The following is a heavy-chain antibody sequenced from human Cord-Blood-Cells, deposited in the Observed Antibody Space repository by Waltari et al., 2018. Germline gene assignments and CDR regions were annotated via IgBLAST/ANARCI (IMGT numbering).Heavy chain of an antibody. CDR3: ANPVLGSRRTNWFDP. V-gene: IGHV3-23*01. CDR1: GFTFSSYA. D-gene: IGHD6-13*01. CDR2: ISGSGGST. J-gene: IGHJ5*02. Sequence: EVQLLESGGGLVQPGGSLRLSCAASGFTFSSYAMSWVRQAPGKGLEWVSAISGSGGSTYYTDSVKGRFTISRDNSKNTLYLQMNSLRAEDTAVYYCANPVLGSRRTNWFDPWGQGTLVTVSS.